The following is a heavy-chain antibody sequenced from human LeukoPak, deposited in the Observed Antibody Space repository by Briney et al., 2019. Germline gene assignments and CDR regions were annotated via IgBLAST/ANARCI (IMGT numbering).Heavy chain of an antibody. CDR2: FDPEDGET. V-gene: IGHV1-24*01. CDR3: AIVNPAANWFDP. D-gene: IGHD2-2*01. Sequence: ASVKVSCKVSGYTLTELSMHWVRQAPGKGLEWMGGFDPEDGETIYAQKFQGRVTMTEDTSTDTAYMELSSLRSEDTAVYYCAIVNPAANWFDPRGQGTLVTISS. CDR1: GYTLTELS. J-gene: IGHJ5*02.